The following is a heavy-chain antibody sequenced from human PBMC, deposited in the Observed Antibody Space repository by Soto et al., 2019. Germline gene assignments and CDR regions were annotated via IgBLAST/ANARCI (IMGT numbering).Heavy chain of an antibody. CDR1: RLILSTDS. CDR3: AKAILTGYLEYFQH. D-gene: IGHD3-9*01. CDR2: INSDGGII. Sequence: AARLILSTDSMYRVGQAPGKGLMWVSRINSDGGIINYADSVKRRFTISRDNAKNTLYLQMNSLRVNDTAVYYCAKAILTGYLEYFQHWGQGTLFTVSS. J-gene: IGHJ1*01. V-gene: IGHV3-74*01.